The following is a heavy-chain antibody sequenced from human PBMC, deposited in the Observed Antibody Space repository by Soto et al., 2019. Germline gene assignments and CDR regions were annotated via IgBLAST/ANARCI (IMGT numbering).Heavy chain of an antibody. CDR3: ARRGDTSAWYNYCDY. J-gene: IGHJ4*02. CDR2: IIPISGTA. D-gene: IGHD6-19*01. Sequence: QVQLVQSGAEVKKPGSSVKVSCKASGGTLSTYAINWVLQAPGQGLEWMGAIIPISGTANYAQKFQGRVTITAVESTSTADMDLNDLRSEDTAVYYCARRGDTSAWYNYCDYWGQGTQVTVSS. CDR1: GGTLSTYA. V-gene: IGHV1-69*12.